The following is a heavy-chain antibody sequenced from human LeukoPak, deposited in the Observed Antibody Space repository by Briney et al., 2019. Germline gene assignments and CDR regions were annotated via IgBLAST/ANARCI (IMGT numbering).Heavy chain of an antibody. CDR2: ISYDGSNK. V-gene: IGHV3-30*02. CDR1: GFTFSSYG. CDR3: AKDYGSGSYSLDY. D-gene: IGHD3-10*01. Sequence: GGSLRLSCAASGFTFSSYGIHWVRQAPGKGLEWVAFISYDGSNKYYADSVKGRFTVSRDNSKNTLYLRMNSLRAADTALYYCAKDYGSGSYSLDYWGQGTLVTVSS. J-gene: IGHJ4*02.